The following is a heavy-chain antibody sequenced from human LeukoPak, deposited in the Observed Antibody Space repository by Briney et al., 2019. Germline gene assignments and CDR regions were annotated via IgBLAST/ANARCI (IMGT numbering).Heavy chain of an antibody. CDR1: GFTFSSYS. CDR2: ISSSSSYI. CDR3: ARGRLRLGSFSLNYLYGMDV. J-gene: IGHJ6*02. V-gene: IGHV3-21*04. Sequence: GGSLRLSCAASGFTFSSYSMNWVRQAPGKGLEWVSSISSSSSYIHYADSVKGRFTISRDNAKNSLYLQMSSLRAGDTALYHCARGRLRLGSFSLNYLYGMDVWGQGTTVTVSS. D-gene: IGHD1-26*01.